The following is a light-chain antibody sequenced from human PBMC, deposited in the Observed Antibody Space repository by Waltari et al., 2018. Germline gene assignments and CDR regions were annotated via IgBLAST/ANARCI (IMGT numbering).Light chain of an antibody. J-gene: IGLJ1*01. V-gene: IGLV3-10*01. CDR3: YSSDSTGLRV. Sequence: SYELTQPPSVSVSPGQTARIPCSGHELPRKYAYWFQQKSGQAPRLVIYEDTKRPSGIPERFSGSSSGTVATLTITGAQVDDEADYYCYSSDSTGLRVFGGGTTVVVL. CDR1: ELPRKY. CDR2: EDT.